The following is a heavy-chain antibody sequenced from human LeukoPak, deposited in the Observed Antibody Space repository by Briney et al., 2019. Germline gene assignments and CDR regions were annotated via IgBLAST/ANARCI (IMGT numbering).Heavy chain of an antibody. J-gene: IGHJ4*02. CDR1: GFTFSSYG. CDR3: AKGGYSSSWYVGLPPRYYFDY. Sequence: GGSLRLSCAASGFTFSSYGMHWVRQAPGKGLEWVAFIRYDGSNKYYADSVKGRFTISRDNSKNTLYLQMNGLRAEDTAVYYCAKGGYSSSWYVGLPPRYYFDYWGQGTLVTVSS. V-gene: IGHV3-30*02. CDR2: IRYDGSNK. D-gene: IGHD6-13*01.